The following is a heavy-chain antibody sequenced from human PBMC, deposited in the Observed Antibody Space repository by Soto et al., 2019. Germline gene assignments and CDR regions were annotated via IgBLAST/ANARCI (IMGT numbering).Heavy chain of an antibody. V-gene: IGHV1-8*01. CDR1: GYSFTSLD. J-gene: IGHJ4*02. CDR2: MEPSTGRT. D-gene: IGHD1-26*01. CDR3: ARGVSAGVDY. Sequence: ASVEVSCKASGYSFTSLDINWVRQTAGQGLEWMGWMEPSTGRTGYAQKFQGRVTMTRDTSINTAYMELTTLTSDDTAFYYCARGVSAGVDYWGQGTLVTVSS.